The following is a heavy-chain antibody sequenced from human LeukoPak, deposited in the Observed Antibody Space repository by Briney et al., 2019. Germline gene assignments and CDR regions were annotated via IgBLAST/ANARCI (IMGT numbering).Heavy chain of an antibody. CDR3: ARDVLYYYMDV. Sequence: SETLSLTCTVYGGSFSAYHWNWIRQPPGKGLEWIGEINHSGSTNYNPSLKSRVTISVDTSKNQFSLKLSSVTAADTAVYYCARDVLYYYMDVWGKGTTVTVSS. V-gene: IGHV4-34*01. D-gene: IGHD6-6*01. CDR1: GGSFSAYH. J-gene: IGHJ6*03. CDR2: INHSGST.